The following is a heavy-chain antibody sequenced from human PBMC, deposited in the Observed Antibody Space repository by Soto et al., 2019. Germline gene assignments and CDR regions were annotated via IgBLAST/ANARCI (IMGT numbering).Heavy chain of an antibody. Sequence: QVHLVQSGAEVKKPGASVMVSCKASGYSFGHFDIHWVRKAAGQGLEWMGWVSPNSGNTGYAQRFQGRITMTRDTSKSTAYMEVKSLTSADTAIYYCARDRGAASFALWGQGTLVTASS. D-gene: IGHD6-25*01. CDR3: ARDRGAASFAL. J-gene: IGHJ5*02. CDR2: VSPNSGNT. V-gene: IGHV1-8*01. CDR1: GYSFGHFD.